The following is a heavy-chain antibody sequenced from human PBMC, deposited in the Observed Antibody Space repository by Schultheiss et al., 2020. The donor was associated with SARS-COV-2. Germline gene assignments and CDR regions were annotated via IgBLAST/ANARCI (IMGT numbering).Heavy chain of an antibody. Sequence: SETLSLTCAVYGGSFSGYYWSWIRQPPGKGLEWIGEINHSGSTNYNPSLKSRVTISVDTSKSQFSLKLTSVTAADTAVYYCARDRFHFDSSGLPAYWGQGTLVTVSS. CDR1: GGSFSGYY. CDR2: INHSGST. V-gene: IGHV4-34*01. CDR3: ARDRFHFDSSGLPAY. J-gene: IGHJ4*02. D-gene: IGHD3-22*01.